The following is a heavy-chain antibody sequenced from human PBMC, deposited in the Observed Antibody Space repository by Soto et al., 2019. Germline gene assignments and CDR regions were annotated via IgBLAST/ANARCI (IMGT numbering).Heavy chain of an antibody. V-gene: IGHV4-61*01. CDR1: GGSVSSGSYY. J-gene: IGHJ6*02. CDR2: IYYSGST. D-gene: IGHD3-10*01. Sequence: SETLSLTCTVSGGSVSSGSYYWSWIRQPPGKGLAWIGYIYYSGSTNYNPSLKSRVTISVDTSKNQFSLKLSPVTAADTAVYYCARDRRYFYGSGRAGGLDVWGQGTTVTVSS. CDR3: ARDRRYFYGSGRAGGLDV.